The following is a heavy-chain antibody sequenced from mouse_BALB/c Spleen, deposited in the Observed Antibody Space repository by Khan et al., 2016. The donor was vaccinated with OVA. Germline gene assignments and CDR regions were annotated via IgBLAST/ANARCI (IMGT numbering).Heavy chain of an antibody. CDR1: GYTFTSYY. CDR2: IYPTYVDT. D-gene: IGHD4-1*01. V-gene: IGHV1S56*01. Sequence: QVQLQQSGPELVKPGASVRISCKASGYTFTSYYIHWVRQRPGQGLEWIGWIYPTYVDTKYNEKFKDKATLTAAKSSSAAYMQFSSLTSEDSAVYFCARSDSGTVFDYWGQGTTLTVSS. J-gene: IGHJ2*01. CDR3: ARSDSGTVFDY.